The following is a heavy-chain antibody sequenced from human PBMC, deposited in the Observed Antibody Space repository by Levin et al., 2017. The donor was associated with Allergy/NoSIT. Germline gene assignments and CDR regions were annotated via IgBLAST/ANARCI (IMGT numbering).Heavy chain of an antibody. CDR1: GFSFRNYW. CDR2: INEDGSEN. J-gene: IGHJ4*02. CDR3: ANGSSPDY. D-gene: IGHD2-8*01. V-gene: IGHV3-7*01. Sequence: GGSLRLSCAASGFSFRNYWMTWVRQAPGKGLEWVSSINEDGSENYYVDSVKGLFIISRDNADNSVYLQMIILRAEDTAVYYCANGSSPDYWGQGTPVTVSS.